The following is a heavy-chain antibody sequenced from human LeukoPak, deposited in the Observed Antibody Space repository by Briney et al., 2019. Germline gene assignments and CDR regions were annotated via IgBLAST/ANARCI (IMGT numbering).Heavy chain of an antibody. CDR3: ARTDSGSFTPLGY. D-gene: IGHD1-26*01. V-gene: IGHV1-24*01. CDR2: FDPEDGET. CDR1: GYTLTELS. Sequence: ASVKVSCKVSGYTLTELSMHWVRQAPGKGLEWMGGFDPEDGETIYAQKFQGRVTITADESTSTAYMELSSLRSEDTAVYYCARTDSGSFTPLGYWGQGTLVTVSS. J-gene: IGHJ4*02.